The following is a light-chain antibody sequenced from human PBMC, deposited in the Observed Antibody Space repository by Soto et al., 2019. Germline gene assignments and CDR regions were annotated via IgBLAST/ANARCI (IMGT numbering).Light chain of an antibody. CDR2: LEGSGSY. J-gene: IGLJ2*01. V-gene: IGLV4-60*03. CDR3: CSYAGSVV. Sequence: QSVLTQSSSASASLGSSVKLTCTLSSGHSSYIIAWHQQQPGKAPRYLMKLEGSGSYNKGSGVPDRFSGSSSGADRYLTISNLQSEDEADYYCCSYAGSVVFGGGTKVTVL. CDR1: SGHSSYI.